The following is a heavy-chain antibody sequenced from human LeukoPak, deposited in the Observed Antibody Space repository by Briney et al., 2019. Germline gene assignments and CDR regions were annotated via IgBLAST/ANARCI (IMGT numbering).Heavy chain of an antibody. CDR2: INHSGST. CDR3: ARGPGELWLVSDPSAEYFQH. V-gene: IGHV4-34*01. J-gene: IGHJ1*01. CDR1: GGSFSGYY. Sequence: SETLSLTCAVYGGSFSGYYWSWIRQPPGKGLEWIGEINHSGSTNYNPSLKSRVTISVDTSKNQFSLKLSSVTAADTAVYYCARGPGELWLVSDPSAEYFQHWGQGTLVTVSS. D-gene: IGHD5-18*01.